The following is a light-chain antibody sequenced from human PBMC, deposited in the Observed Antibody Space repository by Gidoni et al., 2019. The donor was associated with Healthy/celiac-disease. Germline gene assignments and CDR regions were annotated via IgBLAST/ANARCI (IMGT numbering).Light chain of an antibody. Sequence: QSALTQPPSAYGSPGQSVTISCTVTSSDVGGYNYVSWYQQHPGKAPKLIIYEVSKRPSGVPDRFSGSKSGNTASLTVSGLQAEDEADYYCSSYAGSNNVVFGGGTKLTVL. CDR3: SSYAGSNNVV. J-gene: IGLJ2*01. CDR1: SSDVGGYNY. V-gene: IGLV2-8*01. CDR2: EVS.